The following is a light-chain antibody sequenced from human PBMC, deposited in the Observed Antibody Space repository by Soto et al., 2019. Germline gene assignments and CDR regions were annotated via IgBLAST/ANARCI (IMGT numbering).Light chain of an antibody. V-gene: IGKV3-20*01. J-gene: IGKJ2*01. Sequence: EIVLTQSPGTLSLSPGERATLSCRASQSVTSTYLAWYQQKPGQGPRLLIYGASSRATGIPDRFSGSGSGTDFTLTVSRLEPEDFALYYCQHYGKSMYTFGQGTKLEI. CDR3: QHYGKSMYT. CDR1: QSVTSTY. CDR2: GAS.